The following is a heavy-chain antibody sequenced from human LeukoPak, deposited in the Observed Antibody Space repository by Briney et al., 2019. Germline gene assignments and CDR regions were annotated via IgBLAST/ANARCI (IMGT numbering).Heavy chain of an antibody. CDR3: ARDRYYGSGSYVLDY. CDR1: GFMFSSYE. J-gene: IGHJ4*02. CDR2: ISSSSSYI. D-gene: IGHD3-10*01. Sequence: PGGSLRLSCAASGFMFSSYEMNWVRQAPGKGLEWVSSISSSSSYIYYADSVKGRFTISRDNAKNSLYLQMNSLRAEDTAVYYCARDRYYGSGSYVLDYWGQGTLVTVSS. V-gene: IGHV3-21*01.